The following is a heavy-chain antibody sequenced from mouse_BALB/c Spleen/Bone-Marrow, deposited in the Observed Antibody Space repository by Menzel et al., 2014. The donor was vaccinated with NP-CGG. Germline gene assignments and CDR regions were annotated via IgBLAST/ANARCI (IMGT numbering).Heavy chain of an antibody. CDR1: GYAFTNYL. CDR3: ARGDYRYYYFDY. D-gene: IGHD2-14*01. CDR2: INPGSGGT. V-gene: IGHV1-54*01. J-gene: IGHJ2*01. Sequence: LVESGAELVRPGTSVKVSCKASGYAFTNYLIEWVKQRPGQGLEWIGVINPGSGGTNYNEKFKGKATLTADKSSSTAYMQLSSLTSDDSAVYFCARGDYRYYYFDYWGQGTTLTVSS.